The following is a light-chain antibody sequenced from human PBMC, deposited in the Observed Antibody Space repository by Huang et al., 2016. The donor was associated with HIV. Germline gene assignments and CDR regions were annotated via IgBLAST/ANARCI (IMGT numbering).Light chain of an antibody. CDR3: EQTYTTPYS. CDR2: SVS. CDR1: QSAAFS. J-gene: IGKJ2*01. V-gene: IGKV1-39*01. Sequence: DIQLTQFPSSLSSSVGDRVTITCRASQSAAFSLHWYQQRPAKAPKVVLSSVSRLQSGVPSRFRGSGSGTDFNLTISSLQPEDFATYFCEQTYTTPYSFGQGTKVEIK.